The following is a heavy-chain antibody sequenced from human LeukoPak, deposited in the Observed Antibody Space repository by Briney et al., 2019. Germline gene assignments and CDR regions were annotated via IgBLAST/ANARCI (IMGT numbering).Heavy chain of an antibody. Sequence: GGSLRLSCAASGFTFSSYAMSWVRQAPGKGLECVSAISGSGDSTYYADSVKGRFTISRDNSKNTLYLQMNSLRAEDTAVYYCAKGDKRITMIVVVIPFDYWGQGTLVTVPS. J-gene: IGHJ4*02. CDR1: GFTFSSYA. V-gene: IGHV3-23*01. CDR2: ISGSGDST. D-gene: IGHD3-22*01. CDR3: AKGDKRITMIVVVIPFDY.